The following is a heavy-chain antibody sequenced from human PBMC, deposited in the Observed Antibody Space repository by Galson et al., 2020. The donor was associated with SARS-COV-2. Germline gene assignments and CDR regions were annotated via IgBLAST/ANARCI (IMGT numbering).Heavy chain of an antibody. Sequence: GGSLRLSCAASGFTFSGYWMHWVRQAPGKGLVWVSRISGDGSSTNYADSVKGRFTISRDNAKNTLYLQMSSLRAEDTALYYCARDPRNYDSSGHWGQGTLVTVSS. J-gene: IGHJ4*02. CDR2: ISGDGSST. V-gene: IGHV3-74*01. CDR3: ARDPRNYDSSGH. D-gene: IGHD3-22*01. CDR1: GFTFSGYW.